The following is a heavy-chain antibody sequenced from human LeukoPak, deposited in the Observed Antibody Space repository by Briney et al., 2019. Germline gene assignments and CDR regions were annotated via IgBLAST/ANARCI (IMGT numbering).Heavy chain of an antibody. CDR1: GFTFDDYG. V-gene: IGHV3-20*04. CDR2: INWNGVST. Sequence: GGSLRLSCAASGFTFDDYGMSWVRQAPGKGLEWVSGINWNGVSTGYVDSVKGRFTISRDNAKNSLYLQMNSLRAEDTALYYCARDILYDSSGYYLDYWGQGTLVTVSS. J-gene: IGHJ4*02. CDR3: ARDILYDSSGYYLDY. D-gene: IGHD3-22*01.